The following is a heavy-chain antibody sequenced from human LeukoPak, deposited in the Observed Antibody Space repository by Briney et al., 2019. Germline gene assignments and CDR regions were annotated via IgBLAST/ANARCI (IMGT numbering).Heavy chain of an antibody. CDR3: ASPGELELRANDAFDI. V-gene: IGHV3-30*02. CDR1: GFTFSSYG. J-gene: IGHJ3*02. CDR2: IRYDGSNK. Sequence: GGSLRLSCAASGFTFSSYGMHWVRQAPGKGLEWVAFIRYDGSNKYYADSVKGRFTISRDNSKNTLYLQMNSLRAEDTAVYYCASPGELELRANDAFDIWGQGTMVTVSS. D-gene: IGHD1-7*01.